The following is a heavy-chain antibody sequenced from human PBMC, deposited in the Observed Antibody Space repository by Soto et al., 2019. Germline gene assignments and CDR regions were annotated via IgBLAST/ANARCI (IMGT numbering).Heavy chain of an antibody. V-gene: IGHV1-2*02. J-gene: IGHJ4*02. CDR2: INPNTGGT. D-gene: IGHD1-26*01. Sequence: ASVKVSCKASGYTFTGYYIHWVRQAPGQGLEWMGWINPNTGGTNYAQKFQGRVTMTRDTSFSTAYMELRALRSDDTAVYYCAREVGGTYSYFDYWGQGTLGTV. CDR3: AREVGGTYSYFDY. CDR1: GYTFTGYY.